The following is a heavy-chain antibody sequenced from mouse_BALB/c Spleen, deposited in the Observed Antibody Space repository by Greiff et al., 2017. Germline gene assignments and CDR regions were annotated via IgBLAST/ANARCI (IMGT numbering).Heavy chain of an antibody. CDR3: ARGGLLYWYFDV. V-gene: IGHV5-6-5*01. Sequence: EVKLMESGGGLVKPGGSLKLSCAASGFTFSSYAMSWVRQTPEKRLEWVASISSGGSTYYPDSVMGRFTISRDNARNIQYLQMSSLRSEDTAMYYCARGGLLYWYFDVWGAGTTVTVSS. J-gene: IGHJ1*01. CDR2: ISSGGST. D-gene: IGHD2-3*01. CDR1: GFTFSSYA.